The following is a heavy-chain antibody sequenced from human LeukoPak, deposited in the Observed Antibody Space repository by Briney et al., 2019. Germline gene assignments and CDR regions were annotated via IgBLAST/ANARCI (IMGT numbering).Heavy chain of an antibody. Sequence: PSETLSLTCTVSGGSISSYYWSWIRQPPGKGLEWIGYIYYSGSTNYDPSLKSRVTISVDTSKNQFSLKLSSVTAADTAVYYCARDLTGTTYVDYWGQGTLVTVSS. D-gene: IGHD1-7*01. CDR3: ARDLTGTTYVDY. CDR1: GGSISSYY. J-gene: IGHJ4*02. V-gene: IGHV4-59*01. CDR2: IYYSGST.